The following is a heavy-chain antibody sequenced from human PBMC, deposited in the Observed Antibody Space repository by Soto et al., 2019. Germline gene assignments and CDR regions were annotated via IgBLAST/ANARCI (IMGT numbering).Heavy chain of an antibody. V-gene: IGHV4-4*02. Sequence: WRLVKKHPGKGLEWIGQISHGGSTNYNPSFTSRVTISVDKSKNHVSLRLTCVIAADTAVYYCAARHFWGGPWTEGRLAYWGQGTPVPVSS. CDR2: ISHGGST. CDR3: AARHFWGGPWTEGRLAY. D-gene: IGHD3-3*02. J-gene: IGHJ4*02.